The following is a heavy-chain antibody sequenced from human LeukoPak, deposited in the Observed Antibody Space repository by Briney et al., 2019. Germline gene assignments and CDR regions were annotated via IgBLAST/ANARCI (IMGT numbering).Heavy chain of an antibody. V-gene: IGHV4-39*07. J-gene: IGHJ3*02. CDR2: IYSSGST. D-gene: IGHD1-26*01. CDR3: ARDPTSSWETAFDI. Sequence: PSETLSLTCSVSGASISSGSNYWGWIRQPPGKTLEWIGSIYSSGSTYYNPSLKSRVIIIIDTPKNHFSLTLSSVTAADTAVYYCARDPTSSWETAFDIWGQGTTVTVSS. CDR1: GASISSGSNY.